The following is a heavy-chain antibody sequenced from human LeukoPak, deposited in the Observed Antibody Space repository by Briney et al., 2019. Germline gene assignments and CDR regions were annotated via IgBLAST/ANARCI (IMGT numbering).Heavy chain of an antibody. CDR2: ISPSGGST. J-gene: IGHJ6*03. Sequence: AASVKVSCKAFGYTFTSNYMHWVRQAPGQGPEWMGVISPSGGSTTYAQKFQGRVTLTRDMSTSTDYLELSSLRSEDTAVYYCARDINYYDNGGYDFYYYMDVWGKGTTVTVSS. CDR3: ARDINYYDNGGYDFYYYMDV. V-gene: IGHV1-46*01. CDR1: GYTFTSNY. D-gene: IGHD3-22*01.